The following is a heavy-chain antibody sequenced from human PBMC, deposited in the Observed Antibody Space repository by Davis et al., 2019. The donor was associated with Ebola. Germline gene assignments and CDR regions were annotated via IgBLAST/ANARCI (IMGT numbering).Heavy chain of an antibody. CDR3: AKGGARYFYHYYGMDV. Sequence: PGGSLRLSCAASGFPFSSYSMSWVRQAPGKGLEWVAYISSSSSTVYYADSVKGRFTISRDNSKNTLYLQMNSLRADDTALYYCAKGGARYFYHYYGMDVWGQGTTVTVSS. CDR2: ISSSSSTV. D-gene: IGHD2/OR15-2a*01. V-gene: IGHV3-48*01. CDR1: GFPFSSYS. J-gene: IGHJ6*02.